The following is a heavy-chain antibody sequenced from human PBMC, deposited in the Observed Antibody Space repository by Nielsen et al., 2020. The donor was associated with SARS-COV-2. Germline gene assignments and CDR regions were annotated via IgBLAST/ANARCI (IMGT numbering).Heavy chain of an antibody. CDR1: GFTFSRYG. V-gene: IGHV3-30*03. D-gene: IGHD6-19*01. CDR3: ARESVTGTDAFDI. J-gene: IGHJ3*02. Sequence: GESLKISCAASGFTFSRYGMHWVRQAPGKGLEWVAFISNDGINKYYGDSVKGRFTISRDNSKNTLYLQMNSLRSEDTAVYYCARESVTGTDAFDIWGQGTVVTVSS. CDR2: ISNDGINK.